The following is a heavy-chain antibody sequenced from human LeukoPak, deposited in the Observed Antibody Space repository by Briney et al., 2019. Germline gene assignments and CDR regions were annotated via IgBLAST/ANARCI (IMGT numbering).Heavy chain of an antibody. CDR3: ASGTYYYDSSGYFDY. Sequence: PSETLSLTCTVSGGSISSSSYYWGWIRQPPGKGLEWIGSIYYSGSTYYNPSLKSRVTISVDTSKNQFSLKLSSVTAADTAVYYCASGTYYYDSSGYFDYWGQGTLATVSS. D-gene: IGHD3-22*01. V-gene: IGHV4-39*07. CDR2: IYYSGST. J-gene: IGHJ4*02. CDR1: GGSISSSSYY.